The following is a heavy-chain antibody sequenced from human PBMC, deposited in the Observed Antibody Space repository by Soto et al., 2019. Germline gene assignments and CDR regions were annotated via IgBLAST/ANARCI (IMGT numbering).Heavy chain of an antibody. V-gene: IGHV3-53*01. D-gene: IGHD6-19*01. CDR2: TCGGGGM. CDR1: GFTVTSHY. CDR3: AVAVAGPTAIGY. Sequence: GGSLRLSCEASGFTVTSHYTGCVRQAPGKGLEWVSLTCGGGGMYYADSVKGRFTISRDNAKNTLYLQMNSLRAEDTAVYYCAVAVAGPTAIGYWGQGTLVTVSS. J-gene: IGHJ4*02.